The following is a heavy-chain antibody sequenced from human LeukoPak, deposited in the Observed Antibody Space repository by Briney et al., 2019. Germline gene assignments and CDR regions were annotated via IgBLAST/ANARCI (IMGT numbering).Heavy chain of an antibody. J-gene: IGHJ4*02. CDR1: GFTVRCNY. CDR2: IYSGGST. CDR3: ARSTYAYFDS. Sequence: GGSLRLSCAASGFTVRCNYIRWVRQAPAKGLEWISVIYSGGSTFYADSVKGRFTVSRNTSKNTLFLQMDSLRTEDTAVYFCARSTYAYFDSWGQGTLVTVSS. V-gene: IGHV3-53*04. D-gene: IGHD5/OR15-5a*01.